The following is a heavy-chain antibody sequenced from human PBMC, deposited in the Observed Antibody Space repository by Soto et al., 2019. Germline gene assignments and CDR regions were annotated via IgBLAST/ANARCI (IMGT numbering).Heavy chain of an antibody. Sequence: XGSLRLSCSAAGFTFSSYGMHWVRQAPGKGLEWVAVISYDGSNKYYADSVKGRFTISRDNSKNTLYLQMNSLRAEDAAVYYCAKEGDGYNSINFDYWGQGALVTVSS. CDR1: GFTFSSYG. D-gene: IGHD5-12*01. J-gene: IGHJ4*02. CDR2: ISYDGSNK. V-gene: IGHV3-30*18. CDR3: AKEGDGYNSINFDY.